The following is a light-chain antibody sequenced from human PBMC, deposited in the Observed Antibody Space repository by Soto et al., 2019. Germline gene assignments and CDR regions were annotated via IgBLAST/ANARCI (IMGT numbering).Light chain of an antibody. V-gene: IGKV3-15*01. CDR3: QQYNNWPPWT. J-gene: IGKJ1*01. CDR2: GAS. CDR1: QSVTTN. Sequence: EIVLTQSPGTLSLSPGERATLSCRASQSVTTNMAWYQQKPGQAPRLLIYGASTRATGIPARFSGSGSGTDFTLTISSLQSEDFAVYYCQQYNNWPPWTFGQGTKVE.